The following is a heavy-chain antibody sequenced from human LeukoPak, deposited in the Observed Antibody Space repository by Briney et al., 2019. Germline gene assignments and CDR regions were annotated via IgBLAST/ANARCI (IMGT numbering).Heavy chain of an antibody. V-gene: IGHV1-46*01. CDR3: ARGRRIAAGGGDYFDD. CDR2: INPSGGSK. J-gene: IGHJ4*02. Sequence: ASVTVSCKASGYTFTSYYMHWVRQPPGQGLEWMGIINPSGGSKSYAQKFQGGVTMTRDMSTSTVYMELSSLRSEDTAVYYCARGRRIAAGGGDYFDDWGQGTLVTVSS. D-gene: IGHD6-13*01. CDR1: GYTFTSYY.